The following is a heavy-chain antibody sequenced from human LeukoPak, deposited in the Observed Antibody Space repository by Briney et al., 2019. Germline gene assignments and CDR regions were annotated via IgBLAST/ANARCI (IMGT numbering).Heavy chain of an antibody. D-gene: IGHD3-22*01. CDR1: GYTFTSYG. J-gene: IGHJ6*02. CDR3: ARVTDSSGYYSYYYYGMDV. V-gene: IGHV1-18*01. Sequence: ASVKVSCKASGYTFTSYGISWVRQAPGQGLEWMGWISAYNGNTNYAQKLQGRVTMTTDTSTSTAYMELRSLRSEDTAVYYCARVTDSSGYYSYYYYGMDVWGQGTTVTVSS. CDR2: ISAYNGNT.